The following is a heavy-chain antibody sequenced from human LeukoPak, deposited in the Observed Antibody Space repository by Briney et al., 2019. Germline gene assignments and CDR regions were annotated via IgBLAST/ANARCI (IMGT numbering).Heavy chain of an antibody. CDR2: ISYDGSNK. J-gene: IGHJ4*02. D-gene: IGHD4-17*01. Sequence: GGSLRPSCAASGFTFSSYAMHWVRQASGKRLEWVTVISYDGSNKYYADSVKGRFTISRDNAKNSLYLQMNSLRAEDTAIYYCARQSGTMVTTRFDYWGQGTLVTVSS. CDR1: GFTFSSYA. CDR3: ARQSGTMVTTRFDY. V-gene: IGHV3-30*04.